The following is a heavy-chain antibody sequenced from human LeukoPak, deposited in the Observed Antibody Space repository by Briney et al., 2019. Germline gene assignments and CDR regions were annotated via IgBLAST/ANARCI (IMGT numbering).Heavy chain of an antibody. CDR3: AREGVGPTLGRTTDY. D-gene: IGHD1-26*01. CDR2: INPSGGGT. J-gene: IGHJ4*02. V-gene: IGHV1-46*01. CDR1: GYTFTSYY. Sequence: ASVKVSCKASGYTFTSYYMHWVRQAPGQGLEWMAMINPSGGGTNYAQTFQGRVTVTRDTSTTTVYMELSSLRSEDTAVYYCAREGVGPTLGRTTDYWGQGTLVTVSS.